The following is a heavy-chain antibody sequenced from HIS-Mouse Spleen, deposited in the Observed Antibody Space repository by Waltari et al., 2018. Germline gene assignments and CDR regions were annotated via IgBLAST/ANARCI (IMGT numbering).Heavy chain of an antibody. CDR1: GSRFTSYW. D-gene: IGHD1-26*01. J-gene: IGHJ5*02. CDR2: IYPGDSDT. Sequence: EVQLVQSGAEVKKPGESLKISCKGSGSRFTSYWNGWVRPLPGKGLEWRGIIYPGDSDTRYSPSFQGQVTISADKSISTAYLQWSSLKASDTAMYYCARRSGSYQGYWFDPWGQGTLVTVSS. V-gene: IGHV5-51*01. CDR3: ARRSGSYQGYWFDP.